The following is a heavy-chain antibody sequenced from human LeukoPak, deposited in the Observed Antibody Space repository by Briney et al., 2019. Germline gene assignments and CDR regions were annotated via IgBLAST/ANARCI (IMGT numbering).Heavy chain of an antibody. Sequence: SETLSLTCTVSGGSVSSSSYYWSWIRQPPGKGLEWIGYIYYSGSTNYIPSLKSRVTISVDTSTNQFSLKLSSVTAADTAVYYCARVDFVVVPAAMYWFDPWGQGTLVTVSS. CDR1: GGSVSSSSYY. CDR3: ARVDFVVVPAAMYWFDP. D-gene: IGHD2-2*01. J-gene: IGHJ5*02. V-gene: IGHV4-61*01. CDR2: IYYSGST.